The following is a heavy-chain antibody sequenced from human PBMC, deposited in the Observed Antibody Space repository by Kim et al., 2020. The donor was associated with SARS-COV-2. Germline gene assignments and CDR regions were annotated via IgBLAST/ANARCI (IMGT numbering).Heavy chain of an antibody. CDR1: EYSFTSYW. V-gene: IGHV5-51*01. CDR3: ARQRHYYYGLDV. J-gene: IGHJ6*02. Sequence: GESLKISCKSLEYSFTSYWIGWVRQMPGKGLEWMALIFPGDSEIRYSPSFQGQVTVSVDKSSNTAFLQWSSLKASDTAIYYCARQRHYYYGLDVWGQGTPVTVSS. CDR2: IFPGDSEI.